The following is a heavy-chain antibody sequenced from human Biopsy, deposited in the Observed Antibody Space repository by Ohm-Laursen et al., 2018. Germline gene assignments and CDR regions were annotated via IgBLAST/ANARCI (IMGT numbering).Heavy chain of an antibody. J-gene: IGHJ4*02. CDR3: AREAIGYQLPCDD. CDR1: SYTFTDYN. D-gene: IGHD2-2*01. Sequence: GASVKVSCKASSYTFTDYNIHWMRQAPGQGLEWMGRIIPILRTTAYAQTFLGRVTITADSPTSTVDMELTSLTSDDTAVYFCAREAIGYQLPCDDWGQGTLVTASS. CDR2: IIPILRTT. V-gene: IGHV1-46*01.